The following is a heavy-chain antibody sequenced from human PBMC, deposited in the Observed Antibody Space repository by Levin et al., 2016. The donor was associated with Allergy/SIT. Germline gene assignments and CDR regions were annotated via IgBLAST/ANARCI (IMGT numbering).Heavy chain of an antibody. D-gene: IGHD2-15*01. Sequence: ETLSLTCAASGFTFSDYSMNWVRQAPGKGLEWVSAISGSGGTTYYADSVKGRFTVSRDNSKNTLYLQMNSLRADDTAVYYCTRGGGSRPDYWGQGTLVTVAS. CDR2: ISGSGGTT. CDR1: GFTFSDYS. CDR3: TRGGGSRPDY. J-gene: IGHJ4*02. V-gene: IGHV3-23*01.